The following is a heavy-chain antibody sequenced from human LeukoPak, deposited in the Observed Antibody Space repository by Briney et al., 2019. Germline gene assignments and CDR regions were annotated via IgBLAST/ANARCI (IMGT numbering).Heavy chain of an antibody. V-gene: IGHV3-21*01. CDR2: MTIISRYI. Sequence: GGSLRLSCAASGFTFSAYTMSFVRQAPGKGLERISPMTIISRYIHYAWTVKGRFTISRDNAKNSLYLEMNNLRAEDTAVYYCAKDNESSGSGELGFWGQGTLVTVSS. D-gene: IGHD3-10*01. CDR1: GFTFSAYT. CDR3: AKDNESSGSGELGF. J-gene: IGHJ4*02.